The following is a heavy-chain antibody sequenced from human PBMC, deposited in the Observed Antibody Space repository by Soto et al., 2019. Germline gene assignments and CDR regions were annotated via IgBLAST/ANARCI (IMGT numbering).Heavy chain of an antibody. V-gene: IGHV4-31*03. CDR3: AISFGVAAAGPFDY. Sequence: SETLSLTCTVSGGSISSGGYYWSWIRQHPGKGLEWIGYIYYSGSTYYKPSLKSRVTISVDTSKNQFSLKLSSVTAADTAVYYCAISFGVAAAGPFDYWGQGTLVTVSS. J-gene: IGHJ4*02. D-gene: IGHD6-13*01. CDR2: IYYSGST. CDR1: GGSISSGGYY.